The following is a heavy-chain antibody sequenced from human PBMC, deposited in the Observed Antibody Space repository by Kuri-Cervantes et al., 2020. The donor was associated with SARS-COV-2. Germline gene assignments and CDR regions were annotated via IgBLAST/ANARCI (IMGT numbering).Heavy chain of an antibody. CDR3: ARGGNPAWNMDV. Sequence: GGSLRLSCAASGFTFSSYSMNWVRQAPGKGLEWVSSISSSSSYIYYADSVKGRFTISRDNAKNSLYLQMNSLRAGDTAVYYCARGGNPAWNMDVWGKGTTVTVSS. D-gene: IGHD4-23*01. J-gene: IGHJ6*03. V-gene: IGHV3-21*01. CDR2: ISSSSSYI. CDR1: GFTFSSYS.